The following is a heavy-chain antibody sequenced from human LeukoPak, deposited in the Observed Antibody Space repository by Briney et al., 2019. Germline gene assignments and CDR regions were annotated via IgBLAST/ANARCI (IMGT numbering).Heavy chain of an antibody. CDR1: GGSISSSSYY. J-gene: IGHJ6*03. CDR2: TYHSGST. CDR3: ARGRRIVVVLGATRTHRDYYMDV. Sequence: PSETLSLTCTVSGGSISSSSYYWGWIRQSPGKGLEWIGETYHSGSTNYNSSLKSRVTISLDTSKNQFSLKLSSVTAADTAVYYCARGRRIVVVLGATRTHRDYYMDVWGKGTTVTVSS. V-gene: IGHV4-39*07. D-gene: IGHD2-15*01.